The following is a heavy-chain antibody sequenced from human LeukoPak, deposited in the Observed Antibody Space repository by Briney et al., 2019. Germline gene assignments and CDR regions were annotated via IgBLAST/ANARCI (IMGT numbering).Heavy chain of an antibody. Sequence: ASVKVSCKASGGTFSSYAISWVRQAPGQGLEWMGRIVPILGIANYAQKFQGRVTITADKSTSTAYMELSSLRSEDTAVYYCATSWGIAAAGFDYWGQGTPVTVSS. D-gene: IGHD6-13*01. V-gene: IGHV1-69*04. CDR1: GGTFSSYA. CDR3: ATSWGIAAAGFDY. CDR2: IVPILGIA. J-gene: IGHJ4*02.